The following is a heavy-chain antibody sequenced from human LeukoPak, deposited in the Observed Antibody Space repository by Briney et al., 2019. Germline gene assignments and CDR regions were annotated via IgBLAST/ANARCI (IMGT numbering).Heavy chain of an antibody. CDR3: ARVLVLVRGVIPGY. J-gene: IGHJ4*02. D-gene: IGHD3-10*01. V-gene: IGHV2-5*02. Sequence: SGPALVNPKQTLTLTCSFSGFSLTTNAMGVGWIRQPPGKALEWLALISWDDDKSYSPSLQNRLTITKDTAKNQVVLTMTNMDPVDTATYYCARVLVLVRGVIPGYWGQGILVTVSS. CDR2: ISWDDDK. CDR1: GFSLTTNAMG.